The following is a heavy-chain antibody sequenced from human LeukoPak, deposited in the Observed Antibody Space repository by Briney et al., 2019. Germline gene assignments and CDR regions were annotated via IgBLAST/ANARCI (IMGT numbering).Heavy chain of an antibody. D-gene: IGHD3-22*01. V-gene: IGHV3-23*01. Sequence: GGSLTLSCAASGFTFSSYAMSWVRHAPGKGLEWVSAISGSGGSTYYADSVKGRFTSSRDKSKNTLYLQMNSLRAEDTAVYYCAKDLYCYDSSGYYDYWGQGTLVTVSS. CDR3: AKDLYCYDSSGYYDY. CDR1: GFTFSSYA. J-gene: IGHJ4*02. CDR2: ISGSGGST.